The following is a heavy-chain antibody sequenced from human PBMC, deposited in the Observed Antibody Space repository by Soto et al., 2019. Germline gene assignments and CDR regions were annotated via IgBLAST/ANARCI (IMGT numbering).Heavy chain of an antibody. CDR2: IYHSGST. CDR1: GGSISSSNW. J-gene: IGHJ4*02. D-gene: IGHD3-22*01. CDR3: ASTNYDSSGYYLLDY. V-gene: IGHV4-4*02. Sequence: QVQLQESGPGLLKPSGTLSLNYAVSGGSISSSNWWNWVRQPPGKGLEWIGEIYHSGSTNYNPSLTSRVTISVDKSKNQFSLKLSSVTAADTGVYYCASTNYDSSGYYLLDYWGQGTLVTVSS.